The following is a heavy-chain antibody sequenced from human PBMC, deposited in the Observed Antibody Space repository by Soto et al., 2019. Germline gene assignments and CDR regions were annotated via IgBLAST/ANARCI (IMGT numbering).Heavy chain of an antibody. CDR1: GYSFTSYW. Sequence: PGESLKISCKGSGYSFTSYWIGWVRQMPGKGLEWMGIIYPGDSDTRYSPSFQGQVTIPADKSISTAYLQWSSLKASDTAMYYCARVGSPKSGWYFFDYYYYGMDVWGQGTTVTVSS. D-gene: IGHD6-19*01. CDR2: IYPGDSDT. V-gene: IGHV5-51*01. CDR3: ARVGSPKSGWYFFDYYYYGMDV. J-gene: IGHJ6*02.